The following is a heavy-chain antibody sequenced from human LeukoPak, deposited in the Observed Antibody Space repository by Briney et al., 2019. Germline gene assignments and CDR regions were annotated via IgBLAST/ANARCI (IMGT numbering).Heavy chain of an antibody. J-gene: IGHJ6*04. CDR2: ISAYNGNT. CDR1: GYTFTSYG. Sequence: ASVKVSCKASGYTFTSYGISWVRQAPGQGLEWMGWISAYNGNTNYAQKLQGRVTMTTDTSTSTAYMELRSLRSDDTAVYYCARDSSYGDYDYYYGMDVWGKGTTVTVSS. CDR3: ARDSSYGDYDYYYGMDV. V-gene: IGHV1-18*04. D-gene: IGHD4-17*01.